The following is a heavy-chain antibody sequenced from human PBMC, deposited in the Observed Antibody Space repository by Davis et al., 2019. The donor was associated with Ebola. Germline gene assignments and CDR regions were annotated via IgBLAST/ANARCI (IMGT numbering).Heavy chain of an antibody. J-gene: IGHJ4*02. D-gene: IGHD6-19*01. CDR1: GGSISSYY. V-gene: IGHV4-4*07. CDR3: ARSDHSSGWYAPDY. CDR2: IYTSGST. Sequence: PSETLSLTCTVSGGSISSYYWSWIRQPAGKGLEWIGRIYTSGSTNYNPSLKSRVTMSVDTSKNQFSLKLSSVTAADTAVYYCARSDHSSGWYAPDYWGQGTLVTVSS.